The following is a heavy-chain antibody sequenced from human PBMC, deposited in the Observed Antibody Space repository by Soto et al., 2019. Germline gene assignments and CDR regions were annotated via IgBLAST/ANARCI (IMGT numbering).Heavy chain of an antibody. J-gene: IGHJ3*02. CDR3: ARRAHIYYDSSGYRSGAFDI. Sequence: SETLSLTCAVSGYSISSSNWWGWIRQPPGKGLEWIGYIYYSGSTYYNPSLKSRVTMSVDTSKNQFSLKLSSVTAVDTAVCYCARRAHIYYDSSGYRSGAFDIWGQGTMVTVSS. D-gene: IGHD3-22*01. CDR2: IYYSGST. V-gene: IGHV4-28*01. CDR1: GYSISSSNW.